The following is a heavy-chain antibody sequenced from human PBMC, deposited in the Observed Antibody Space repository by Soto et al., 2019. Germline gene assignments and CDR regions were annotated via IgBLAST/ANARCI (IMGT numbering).Heavy chain of an antibody. Sequence: GGFLRLSCAAAGFTFSSHAMNWVRQAPGKGLEWVAVISFDGSNRYYADSQRGRLTISRDNSRNTLYLQMDNLRPDDTAIYYCARAHGPYYDSSYYGLARNYFDYWGQGTLVTVSS. V-gene: IGHV3-30*03. D-gene: IGHD3-22*01. J-gene: IGHJ4*02. CDR2: ISFDGSNR. CDR1: GFTFSSHA. CDR3: ARAHGPYYDSSYYGLARNYFDY.